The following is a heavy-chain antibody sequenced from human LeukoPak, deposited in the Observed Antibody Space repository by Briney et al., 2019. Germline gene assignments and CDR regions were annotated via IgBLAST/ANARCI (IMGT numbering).Heavy chain of an antibody. V-gene: IGHV3-66*01. CDR1: GFTVSSNY. Sequence: GGSLRLSCAASGFTVSSNYMSWVRQAPGKGLEWVSVIYSGGSTYYADSVKGRFTISRDNSKNTLYLQMNSLRAEDTAVYYCASPRGYSYGSTFDYWSQGTLVTVSS. J-gene: IGHJ4*02. CDR2: IYSGGST. CDR3: ASPRGYSYGSTFDY. D-gene: IGHD5-18*01.